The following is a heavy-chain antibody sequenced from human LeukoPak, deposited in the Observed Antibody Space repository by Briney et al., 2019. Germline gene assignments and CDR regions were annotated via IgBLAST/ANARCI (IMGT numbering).Heavy chain of an antibody. Sequence: GASVKVSCKASGYTFTNYDINWVRQTTGQGLEWMGWISAYNGNTNYAQKLQGRVTMTTDTSTSTAYMELRSLRSDDTAVYYCASLTGTTPYWGQGTLVTVSS. CDR3: ASLTGTTPY. CDR2: ISAYNGNT. D-gene: IGHD1-7*01. J-gene: IGHJ4*02. V-gene: IGHV1-18*01. CDR1: GYTFTNYD.